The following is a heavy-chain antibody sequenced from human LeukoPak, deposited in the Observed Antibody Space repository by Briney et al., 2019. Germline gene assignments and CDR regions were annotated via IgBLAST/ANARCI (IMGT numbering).Heavy chain of an antibody. CDR1: GFTFSSFG. CDR3: ARGCGGGPGCYILDY. V-gene: IGHV3-33*01. Sequence: GVSLRLSCAASGFTFSSFGMHWVRQAPGKGLEWVAIIWSDGSNEVYIESVKGRFTISRVNSKNTLYLHMNSLRGEDTAMYFCARGCGGGPGCYILDYWGQGTLVTVSS. D-gene: IGHD2-15*01. J-gene: IGHJ4*02. CDR2: IWSDGSNE.